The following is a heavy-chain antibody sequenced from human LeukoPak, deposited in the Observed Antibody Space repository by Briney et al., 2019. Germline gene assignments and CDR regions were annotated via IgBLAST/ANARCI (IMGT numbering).Heavy chain of an antibody. CDR1: AFTFSNYA. J-gene: IGHJ4*02. D-gene: IGHD5-12*01. V-gene: IGHV3-23*01. Sequence: AGSVSLSCAAYAFTFSNYAMSRLGQAPGKGLEGVTGISGSGGGTYYADSVKGRFTISRDHSKSTLYLQMNSLRAEDAAIYYCAKPPAAYGGYAVYLDYWGRGTLVTVSS. CDR3: AKPPAAYGGYAVYLDY. CDR2: ISGSGGGT.